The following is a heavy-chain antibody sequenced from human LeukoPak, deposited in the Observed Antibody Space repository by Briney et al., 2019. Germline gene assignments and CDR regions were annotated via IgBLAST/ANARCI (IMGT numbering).Heavy chain of an antibody. J-gene: IGHJ6*03. CDR1: GYTFTSYG. V-gene: IGHV1-18*01. D-gene: IGHD2-2*02. CDR2: ISAYNGNT. Sequence: ASVKVSCKASGYTFTSYGISWVRQAPGQGLEWMGWISAYNGNTNYAQKLQGRVTMTTDTSTSTAYMELRSLRSDDTAVYYCARLGYCSSTSCYIYYYYYMDVWGKGTTVTVSS. CDR3: ARLGYCSSTSCYIYYYYYMDV.